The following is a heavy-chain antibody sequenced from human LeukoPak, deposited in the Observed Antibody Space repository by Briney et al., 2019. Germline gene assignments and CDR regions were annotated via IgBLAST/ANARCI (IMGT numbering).Heavy chain of an antibody. Sequence: PGGLRRLSCADSGFTFRNAWMYWVRQARGKGLEWVGRIKSKSDGGTTDFAGRVKGRFTISRDGSENTLSLKMTSLQTEDTAVYYCTTELVTVARGVIRYGFDIWGQGTMVTVSS. D-gene: IGHD3-10*01. CDR2: IKSKSDGGTT. V-gene: IGHV3-15*01. CDR1: GFTFRNAW. CDR3: TTELVTVARGVIRYGFDI. J-gene: IGHJ3*02.